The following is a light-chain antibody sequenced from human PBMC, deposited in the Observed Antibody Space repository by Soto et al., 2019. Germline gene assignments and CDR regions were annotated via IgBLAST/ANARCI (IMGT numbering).Light chain of an antibody. CDR1: QNIRNL. Sequence: DIQLTQSPSTLSAAVGDSVTITCRASQNIRNLLAWYQQKPGKAPKPLIFDASTLKTGVPSRFGGSGSGAEFNFTITGLQPDDFATYFCQQYYTYSTFGKGHDWRL. CDR2: DAS. J-gene: IGKJ5*01. V-gene: IGKV1-5*01. CDR3: QQYYTYST.